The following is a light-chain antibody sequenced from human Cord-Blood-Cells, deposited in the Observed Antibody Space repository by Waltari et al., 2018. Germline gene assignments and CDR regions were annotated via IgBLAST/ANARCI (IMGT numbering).Light chain of an antibody. V-gene: IGLV1-47*01. J-gene: IGLJ3*02. Sequence: QSVLTQPPSASGTPGQRVTIYCSGSSSNIGSNYVYCYQQLPGTAPKLLIYRNNQRPSGVPDRFSGSKSGTSASLAISGLRSEDEADYYCAAWDDSLSGPVFGGGTKLTVL. CDR3: AAWDDSLSGPV. CDR2: RNN. CDR1: SSNIGSNY.